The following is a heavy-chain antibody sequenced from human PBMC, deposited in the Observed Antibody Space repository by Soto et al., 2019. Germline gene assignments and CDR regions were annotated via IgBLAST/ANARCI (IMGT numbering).Heavy chain of an antibody. V-gene: IGHV3-23*01. Sequence: PGGSLKLSCAASGFTFSNNAMSWVRQAPGKGLEWVSSISGGGGSTDYADSVEGRFTISRDNSKNTLYLQMNSLRAEDTAIYYCAKHGGSGYYYTDFGYWGQGT. CDR1: GFTFSNNA. D-gene: IGHD3-22*01. J-gene: IGHJ4*02. CDR2: ISGGGGST. CDR3: AKHGGSGYYYTDFGY.